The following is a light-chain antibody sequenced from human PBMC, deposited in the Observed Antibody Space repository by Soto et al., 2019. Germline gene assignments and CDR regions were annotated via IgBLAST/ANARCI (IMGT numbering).Light chain of an antibody. CDR1: QTISSY. CDR3: QNRRNWPLT. V-gene: IGKV3-11*01. J-gene: IGKJ4*01. Sequence: EIVLTQSPASLSLSPGERVTLSCRASQTISSYLAWYQQKPGQAPRLLIYDASNRATGIPARFSGSGSGTDFTLTISSLEPEDFAVYYCQNRRNWPLTCGGGTKGDIK. CDR2: DAS.